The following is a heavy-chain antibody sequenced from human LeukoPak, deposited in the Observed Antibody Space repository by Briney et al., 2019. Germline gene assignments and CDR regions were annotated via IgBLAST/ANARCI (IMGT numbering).Heavy chain of an antibody. J-gene: IGHJ2*01. D-gene: IGHD5-18*01. CDR2: IVGSSST. Sequence: PGGSLRLSCAASGFSVSSNYMSWVSQAPGKWMEWVSSIVGSSSTYYADSLKGRFTISRDNAKNSLYLQMISLRDEDTAVYYCARDLTGYSYGPFDLWGRGTLVTVSS. CDR3: ARDLTGYSYGPFDL. CDR1: GFSVSSNY. V-gene: IGHV3-69-1*01.